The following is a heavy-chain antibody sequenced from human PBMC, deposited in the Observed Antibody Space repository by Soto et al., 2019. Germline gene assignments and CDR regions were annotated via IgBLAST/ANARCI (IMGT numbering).Heavy chain of an antibody. V-gene: IGHV1-2*02. J-gene: IGHJ5*02. Sequence: ASVKVSCKASGYTFTGYYMHWVLQAPGQGLEWMGWINPNSGGTNYAQKFQGRVTMTRDTSISTAYMELSRLRSDDAAVYYCASAPYSSSSFDPWGQGTLVTVSS. CDR3: ASAPYSSSSFDP. D-gene: IGHD6-13*01. CDR1: GYTFTGYY. CDR2: INPNSGGT.